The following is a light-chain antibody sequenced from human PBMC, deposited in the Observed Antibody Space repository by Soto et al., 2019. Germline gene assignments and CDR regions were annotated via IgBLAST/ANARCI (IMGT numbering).Light chain of an antibody. CDR1: SSDVGAYDF. Sequence: QSELAQPASVTGSPGQSITISCTGTSSDVGAYDFVSWYQQHPDKAPKLMIYEVSNRPSGVSNRFSGSKSVNTATLTISGLQAEDEADYYCSSYTSSSTRVFGTGTKSPS. CDR2: EVS. V-gene: IGLV2-14*03. J-gene: IGLJ1*01. CDR3: SSYTSSSTRV.